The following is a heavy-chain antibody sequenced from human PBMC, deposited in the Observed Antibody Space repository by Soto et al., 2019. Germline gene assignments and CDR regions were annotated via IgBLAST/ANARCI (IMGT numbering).Heavy chain of an antibody. V-gene: IGHV4-39*01. D-gene: IGHD2-8*02. J-gene: IGHJ4*02. CDR2: IFYSGST. Sequence: SETLSLTCTVSGVSINTNDYYWGWVRQPPGKGLEWIGNIFYSGSTFYNPSLRTRLTISVDTSKNQFSLRLNSVTAADAAVYYCAAFVVSASRNTGFDFWGQGTLVTVSS. CDR1: GVSINTNDYY. CDR3: AAFVVSASRNTGFDF.